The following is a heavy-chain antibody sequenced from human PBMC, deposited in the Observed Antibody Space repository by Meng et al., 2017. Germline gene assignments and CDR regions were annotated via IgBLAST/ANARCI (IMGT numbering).Heavy chain of an antibody. D-gene: IGHD6-19*01. CDR2: ISSSGSTI. J-gene: IGHJ6*02. CDR1: GFTFSSYE. Sequence: GGSLRLSCAASGFTFSSYEMNWVRQAPGKGLEWVSYISSSGSTIYYADSVKGRFTISRDNAKNSLYLQMNSLRAEDTAVYYCARDRPLYNSGWTDYYYYGMDVWGQGTTVTVSS. CDR3: ARDRPLYNSGWTDYYYYGMDV. V-gene: IGHV3-48*03.